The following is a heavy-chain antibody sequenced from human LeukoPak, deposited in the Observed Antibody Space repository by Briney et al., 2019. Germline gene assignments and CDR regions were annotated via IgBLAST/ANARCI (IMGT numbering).Heavy chain of an antibody. CDR2: INHSGST. Sequence: PSETLSLTCTVSGGSISSYYWSWIRQPPGKGLEWIGEINHSGSTNYNPSLKSRVTISVDTSKNQFSLKLSSVTAADTAVYYCARGGIAVAGTDYWGQGTLVTVSS. CDR1: GGSISSYY. D-gene: IGHD6-19*01. CDR3: ARGGIAVAGTDY. V-gene: IGHV4-34*01. J-gene: IGHJ4*02.